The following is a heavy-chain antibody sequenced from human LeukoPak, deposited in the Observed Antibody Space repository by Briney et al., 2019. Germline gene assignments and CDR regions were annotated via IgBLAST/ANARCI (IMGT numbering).Heavy chain of an antibody. Sequence: GGSLRLSCAASGFTFSSYAMSWIRQAPGKGLEWVSAISGSGGSTYYADSVKGRFTISRDNSKNTLYLQMNSLRAEDTAVYYCAKDRMGVVAATFWFDPWGQGTLVTVSS. CDR1: GFTFSSYA. CDR3: AKDRMGVVAATFWFDP. J-gene: IGHJ5*02. D-gene: IGHD2-15*01. V-gene: IGHV3-23*01. CDR2: ISGSGGST.